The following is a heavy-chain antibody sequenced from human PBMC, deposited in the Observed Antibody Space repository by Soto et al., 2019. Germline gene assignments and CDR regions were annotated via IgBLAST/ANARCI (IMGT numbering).Heavy chain of an antibody. V-gene: IGHV4-39*01. J-gene: IGHJ6*02. CDR3: ARQTGTTIDYYYGMDV. Sequence: SEILSLTCTVSGGSISSSSYYWGWIRQPPGKGLEWIGSIYYSGSTYYNPSLKSRVTISVDTSKNQFSLKLSSVTAADTAVYYCARQTGTTIDYYYGMDVWGQGTTVTVSS. CDR2: IYYSGST. CDR1: GGSISSSSYY. D-gene: IGHD1-7*01.